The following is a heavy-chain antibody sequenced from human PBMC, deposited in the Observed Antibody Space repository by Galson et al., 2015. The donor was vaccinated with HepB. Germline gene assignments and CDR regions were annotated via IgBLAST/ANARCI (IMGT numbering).Heavy chain of an antibody. D-gene: IGHD3-22*01. CDR2: INPSGGST. Sequence: SVKVSCKASGYTFTSYYMHRVRQAPGQGLEWMGIINPSGGSTSYAQKFQGRVTMTRDTSTSTVYMELSSLRSEDTAVYYCARDLPDRRGEEGTFDYWGQGTLVTVSS. CDR1: GYTFTSYY. J-gene: IGHJ4*02. V-gene: IGHV1-46*01. CDR3: ARDLPDRRGEEGTFDY.